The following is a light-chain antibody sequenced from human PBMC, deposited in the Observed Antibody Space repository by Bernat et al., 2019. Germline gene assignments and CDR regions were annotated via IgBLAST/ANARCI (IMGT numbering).Light chain of an antibody. CDR3: QQYGRSPPLYT. Sequence: EIVLTQSPGTLSLSPGERVTLSCRASQSVSSSYLAWYQQKPGQAPRLLIYGASSRATGIPDRFSGSGSGTDFTLTISRLEPEDFAVYYCQQYGRSPPLYTFGQGTKLEIK. J-gene: IGKJ2*01. CDR1: QSVSSSY. V-gene: IGKV3-20*01. CDR2: GAS.